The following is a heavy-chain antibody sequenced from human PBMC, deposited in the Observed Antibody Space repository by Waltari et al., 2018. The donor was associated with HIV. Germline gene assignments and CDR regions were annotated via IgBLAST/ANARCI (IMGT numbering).Heavy chain of an antibody. CDR1: GGHVSTYY. J-gene: IGHJ3*01. CDR2: IFDSGST. D-gene: IGHD2-2*01. CDR3: ARRPVIPSTIRNAFDV. V-gene: IGHV4-59*02. Sequence: QVKLQESGPGLVKPSETLSLNCSVSGGHVSTYYWNWIRQPPGKGVEWIGGIFDSGSTSYSPSFRSRVTMSIDTSKDYFSLRLDSVTAADTALYYCARRPVIPSTIRNAFDVWSQGTMVTVSS.